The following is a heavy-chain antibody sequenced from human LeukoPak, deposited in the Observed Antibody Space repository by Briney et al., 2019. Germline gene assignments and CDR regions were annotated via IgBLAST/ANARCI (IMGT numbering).Heavy chain of an antibody. CDR3: ARGRDPEEGYYYGMDV. Sequence: ASVKVSCKASGYTFTSYYMHWVRQAPGQGLEWMGIINPSGGSTSYAQKFQGRVTMTRDTSTSTVYMELSSLRSEDTAVYYCARGRDPEEGYYYGMDVWGQGITVTVSS. CDR2: INPSGGST. J-gene: IGHJ6*02. CDR1: GYTFTSYY. D-gene: IGHD6-6*01. V-gene: IGHV1-46*01.